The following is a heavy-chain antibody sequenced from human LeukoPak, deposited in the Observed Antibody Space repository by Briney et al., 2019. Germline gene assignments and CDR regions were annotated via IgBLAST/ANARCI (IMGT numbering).Heavy chain of an antibody. J-gene: IGHJ4*02. CDR2: INYSGNT. D-gene: IGHD2-2*01. V-gene: IGHV4-39*01. CDR1: GGSISSSSYY. Sequence: PSETLSLTCTVPGGSISSSSYYWGWIRQPPGKGLEWIGSINYSGNTYYNPSLKSRVTISVDTSKNQFSLKLSSVTAADTAVYYCARVDIVVVPSTNFDNWGQGTLVAVSS. CDR3: ARVDIVVVPSTNFDN.